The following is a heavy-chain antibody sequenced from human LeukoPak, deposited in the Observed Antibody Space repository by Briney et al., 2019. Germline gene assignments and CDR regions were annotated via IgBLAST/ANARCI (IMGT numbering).Heavy chain of an antibody. J-gene: IGHJ4*02. V-gene: IGHV1-24*01. CDR1: GYTLTELS. D-gene: IGHD3-10*01. Sequence: ASVKVSCKVSGYTLTELSMHWVRQAPGKGLEWMGGFDPEDGETIYAQKFQGRVTMTEDTSTDTAYMELSSLRSEDTAVYYCARGVGSYGSGSYYSYYFDYWGQGALVTVSS. CDR3: ARGVGSYGSGSYYSYYFDY. CDR2: FDPEDGET.